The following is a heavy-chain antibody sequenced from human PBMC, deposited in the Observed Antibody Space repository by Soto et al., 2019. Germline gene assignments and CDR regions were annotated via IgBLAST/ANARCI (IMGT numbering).Heavy chain of an antibody. D-gene: IGHD1-1*01. CDR2: IYYSGST. Sequence: PSETLSFTCTVSGGSISSYYWSWIRQPPGKGLEWIGYIYYSGSTNYNPSLKSRVTISVDTSKNQFSLKLSSVTAADTAVYYCARELYNWNDEGWFDPWGQGTLVTVSS. CDR1: GGSISSYY. V-gene: IGHV4-59*01. J-gene: IGHJ5*02. CDR3: ARELYNWNDEGWFDP.